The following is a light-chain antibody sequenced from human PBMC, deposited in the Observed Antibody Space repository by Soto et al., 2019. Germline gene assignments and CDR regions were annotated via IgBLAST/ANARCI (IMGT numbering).Light chain of an antibody. J-gene: IGLJ2*01. CDR3: CSYTSSGTPV. Sequence: QSALTQPASVSGSPGQSITMSCTGASSDIGGYNYVSWYRQDPGKAPKLIIYEVTNRPSGVSTRFSGSKSGNTASLTISGLQTEDEAGYYCCSYTSSGTPVFGGGTKGTVL. CDR1: SSDIGGYNY. CDR2: EVT. V-gene: IGLV2-14*01.